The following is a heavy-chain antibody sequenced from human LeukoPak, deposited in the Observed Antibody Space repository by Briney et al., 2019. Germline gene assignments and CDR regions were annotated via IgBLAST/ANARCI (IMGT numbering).Heavy chain of an antibody. CDR3: ARDWAGSSYDY. Sequence: PGGSLRLSXAASGFTFSSYSVNWVRQAPGKGLEWVSSISSSSSYIYYADSVKGRFTISRDNAKNSVYLQMKSLRAEDTAVYYCARDWAGSSYDYWGQGTLVTVSS. CDR1: GFTFSSYS. D-gene: IGHD3-10*01. V-gene: IGHV3-21*01. CDR2: ISSSSSYI. J-gene: IGHJ4*02.